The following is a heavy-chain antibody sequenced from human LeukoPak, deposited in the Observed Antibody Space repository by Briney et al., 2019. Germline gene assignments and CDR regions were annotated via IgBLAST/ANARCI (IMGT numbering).Heavy chain of an antibody. J-gene: IGHJ3*02. CDR3: ASCSGGRPNDAFDI. Sequence: SETLSLTCTVSGGSISSYYWSWIRQPPGKGLEWIGYIYYSGSTNYNPSLKSRVTISVDTSKNQFSLKLRSVTAADTAVYYCASCSGGRPNDAFDIWGQGTMVTVSS. CDR2: IYYSGST. V-gene: IGHV4-59*01. D-gene: IGHD2-15*01. CDR1: GGSISSYY.